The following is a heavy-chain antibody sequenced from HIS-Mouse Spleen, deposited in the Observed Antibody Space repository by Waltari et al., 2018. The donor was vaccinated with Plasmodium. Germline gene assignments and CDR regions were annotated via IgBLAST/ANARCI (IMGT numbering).Heavy chain of an antibody. CDR1: GGSISSSSYY. V-gene: IGHV4-39*07. J-gene: IGHJ4*02. Sequence: QLQLQESGPGLVKPSETLSLTCTVSGGSISSSSYYWGWIRQPPGKGLEWIGSNYYSGGTYHNPPLKSRVTISVDTSKNQFSLKLSSVTSADTAVYYCARDRITGTSYFDYWGQGTLVTVSS. CDR3: ARDRITGTSYFDY. D-gene: IGHD1-7*01. CDR2: NYYSGGT.